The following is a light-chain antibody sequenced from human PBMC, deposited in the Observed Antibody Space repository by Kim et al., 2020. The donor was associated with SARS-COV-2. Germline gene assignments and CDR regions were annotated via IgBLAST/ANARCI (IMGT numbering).Light chain of an antibody. CDR2: QDN. V-gene: IGLV3-1*01. Sequence: SYELTQPPSVSVSPGQTASITCSGYKLGDKYVSWYQQKPVQSPVVVIYQDNQRPSGIPERFPGSNSGNTATLTISGTQAMDEADYYCQAWDSSTHNYVFGAGTKVTVL. CDR3: QAWDSSTHNYV. CDR1: KLGDKY. J-gene: IGLJ1*01.